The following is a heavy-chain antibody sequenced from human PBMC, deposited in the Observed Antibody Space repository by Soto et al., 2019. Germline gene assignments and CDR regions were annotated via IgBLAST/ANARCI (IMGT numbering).Heavy chain of an antibody. Sequence: QVQLVESGGGVVQPGRSLRLSCAASGFTFSSYAMHWVRQAPGKGLEWVAVISYDGSNKYYADSVKGRFTISRDNSKNTLYLQMNSLRAEDTAVYYCARAIWWYSSSWSFNYYGMDVWGQGTTVTVSS. V-gene: IGHV3-30-3*01. J-gene: IGHJ6*02. CDR1: GFTFSSYA. CDR3: ARAIWWYSSSWSFNYYGMDV. CDR2: ISYDGSNK. D-gene: IGHD6-13*01.